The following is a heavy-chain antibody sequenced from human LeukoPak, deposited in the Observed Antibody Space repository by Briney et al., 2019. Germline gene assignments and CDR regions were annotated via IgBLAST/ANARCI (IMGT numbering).Heavy chain of an antibody. CDR1: GYSFTSYW. V-gene: IGHV5-51*01. Sequence: GESLKISCKGSGYSFTSYWISWVRQMPGKGLEWMGTIYPGDSDTRCSPSFQGQVTISADKSISTAYLQWSSLKASDTAMYYCASSGNSYGSTSDAFDIWGQGTMVTVSS. CDR3: ASSGNSYGSTSDAFDI. D-gene: IGHD5-18*01. J-gene: IGHJ3*02. CDR2: IYPGDSDT.